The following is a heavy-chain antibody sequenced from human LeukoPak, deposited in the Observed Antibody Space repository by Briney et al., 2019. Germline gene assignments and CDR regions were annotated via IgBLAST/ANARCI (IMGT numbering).Heavy chain of an antibody. CDR1: GFTFSSCS. J-gene: IGHJ3*02. CDR2: ISSSSSTI. V-gene: IGHV3-48*04. CDR3: ARPDDYASPDI. D-gene: IGHD4-17*01. Sequence: GGSLRLSCAASGFTFSSCSMNWVRQAPGKGLEWVSYISSSSSTIYYADSVKGRFTISRDNAKNSLYLQMNSLRAEDTAVYYCARPDDYASPDIWGQGTMVTVSS.